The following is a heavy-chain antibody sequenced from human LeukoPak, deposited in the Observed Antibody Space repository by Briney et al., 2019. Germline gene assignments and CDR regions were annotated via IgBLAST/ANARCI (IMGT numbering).Heavy chain of an antibody. V-gene: IGHV4-4*07. J-gene: IGHJ4*02. CDR1: GGSISSYY. CDR2: IYTSGST. D-gene: IGHD2-8*01. Sequence: SETLSLTCTVSGGSISSYYRGWIRQPAGKGLEWIARIYTSGSTNYNHSLKSRVSMSVDTSQDQFSLKLSSVTAADTAVYYCARGGTVYATPFDYWGQGTLVTVSS. CDR3: ARGGTVYATPFDY.